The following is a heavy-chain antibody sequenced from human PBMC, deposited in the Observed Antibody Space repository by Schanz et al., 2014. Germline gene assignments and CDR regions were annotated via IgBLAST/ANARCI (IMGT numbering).Heavy chain of an antibody. V-gene: IGHV1-18*01. CDR2: INGYNGHT. CDR1: GYTFSSYG. CDR3: ASTHWFGSGTTIVDY. Sequence: QVQLVQSGAEVKKPGASVKVSCKASGYTFSSYGITWVRQAPGQGLEWMGWINGYNGHTLYAQNFQGRVTITADKSTSTAYMELTSLRSEDTAVYYCASTHWFGSGTTIVDYWGQGTLVTVSS. J-gene: IGHJ4*02. D-gene: IGHD3-10*01.